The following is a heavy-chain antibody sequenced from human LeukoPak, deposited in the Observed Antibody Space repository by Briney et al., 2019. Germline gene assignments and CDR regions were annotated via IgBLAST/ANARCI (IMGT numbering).Heavy chain of an antibody. V-gene: IGHV3-23*01. Sequence: GGSLRLSCVASGFTFSNHGMSWVRQDPGKGPEWVSAISTSGTGPQYADSVKGRFTISRDNSRDTLFLQMNTLGAEDTAVYFCARHYYGSGTYLDSWGQGTLVTVSS. CDR1: GFTFSNHG. D-gene: IGHD3-10*01. J-gene: IGHJ4*02. CDR2: ISTSGTGP. CDR3: ARHYYGSGTYLDS.